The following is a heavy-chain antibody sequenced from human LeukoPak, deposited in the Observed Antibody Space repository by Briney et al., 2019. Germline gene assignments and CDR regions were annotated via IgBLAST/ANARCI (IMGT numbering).Heavy chain of an antibody. CDR3: ARGENSGYDYVWFDP. D-gene: IGHD5-12*01. J-gene: IGHJ5*02. Sequence: GASVKVSCKASGYTFTGYYMHWVRQAPGQGLEWMGWINPNSGGTNYAQKFQGRVTMTRDTSISTAYMELSRLRSDDTAVYYCARGENSGYDYVWFDPWGQGTLVTVYS. V-gene: IGHV1-2*02. CDR1: GYTFTGYY. CDR2: INPNSGGT.